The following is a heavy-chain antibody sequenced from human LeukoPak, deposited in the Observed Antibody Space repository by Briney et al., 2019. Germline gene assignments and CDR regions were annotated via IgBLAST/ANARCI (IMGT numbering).Heavy chain of an antibody. Sequence: GGSLRLSCAASGNYWMHWVRQAPGKGLVWVSHINSDGSWTSYADSVKGRFTISRDNFKNILYFDMNSLRVEDSAVYYCARDFCSSEACPFRDDAFDIWGQGTKVTVSS. CDR2: INSDGSWT. D-gene: IGHD2-2*01. J-gene: IGHJ3*02. CDR3: ARDFCSSEACPFRDDAFDI. CDR1: GNYW. V-gene: IGHV3-74*01.